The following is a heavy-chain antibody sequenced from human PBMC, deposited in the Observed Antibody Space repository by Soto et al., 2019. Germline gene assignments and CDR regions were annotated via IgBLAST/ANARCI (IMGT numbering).Heavy chain of an antibody. V-gene: IGHV1-69*13. D-gene: IGHD3-10*01. Sequence: ASVKVSCKASGGTFSSYAISWVRQAPGQGLEWVGGIIPIFGTANYAQKFQGRVTITADESTSTAYMELSSLRSEDTAVYYCAREIRYYGSGSYSHYYYYRMDVWGQGTTVTVSS. CDR3: AREIRYYGSGSYSHYYYYRMDV. CDR1: GGTFSSYA. CDR2: IIPIFGTA. J-gene: IGHJ6*02.